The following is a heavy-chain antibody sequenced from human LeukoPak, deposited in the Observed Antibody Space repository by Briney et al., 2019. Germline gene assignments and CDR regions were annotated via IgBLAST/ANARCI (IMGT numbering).Heavy chain of an antibody. CDR1: GFDFSDAW. V-gene: IGHV3-15*01. CDR3: VTPPN. CDR2: IKGINAGGTT. Sequence: PGGSLRLSCAASGFDFSDAWMTWVRQAPGKGPEYIARIKGINAGGTTDYAAPVKGRFTISRDDSKNTLYLDMNSLEVEDTAVYYCVTPPNWGQGTLVTVSS. J-gene: IGHJ4*02.